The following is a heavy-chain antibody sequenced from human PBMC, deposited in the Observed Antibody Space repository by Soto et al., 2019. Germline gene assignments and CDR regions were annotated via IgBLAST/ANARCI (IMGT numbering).Heavy chain of an antibody. D-gene: IGHD5-18*01. CDR2: IGGSGART. V-gene: IGHV3-23*01. Sequence: PGGSLRLSCAASGFTFSSYAMNWVRQAPGKGLEWVSAIGGSGARTYYADSVKGRFTISRDNSKNTLYLQMNSLRADDTAVYYCAKGRIQLWSAMDVWGQGTTVTVSS. CDR3: AKGRIQLWSAMDV. J-gene: IGHJ6*02. CDR1: GFTFSSYA.